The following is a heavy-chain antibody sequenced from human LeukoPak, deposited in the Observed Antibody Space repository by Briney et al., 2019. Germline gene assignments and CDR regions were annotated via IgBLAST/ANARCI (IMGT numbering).Heavy chain of an antibody. J-gene: IGHJ4*02. V-gene: IGHV4-38-2*02. CDR2: IYHSGST. CDR3: ARDRGSGWPGEHSDY. D-gene: IGHD6-19*01. CDR1: GYFISSGYY. Sequence: SETLSLTCAVSGYFISSGYYWGWIRQPPGKGLEWIGSIYHSGSTYYNPSLKSRVTISVDTSKNQFSLKRSSVTAADTAVYYCARDRGSGWPGEHSDYWGQGTLVTVSS.